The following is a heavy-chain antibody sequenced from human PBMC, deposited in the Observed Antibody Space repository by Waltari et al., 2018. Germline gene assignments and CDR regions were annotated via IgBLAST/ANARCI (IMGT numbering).Heavy chain of an antibody. V-gene: IGHV3-53*01. D-gene: IGHD6-19*01. CDR3: ASSYSSGWSNEYYFDY. Sequence: EVQLVESGGGLIQPGGSLRLSCAASGFTVSSNYMSWVRQAPGKGLEWVSVIYSGGSTYYADAVKGRVTISRDNSKNTLYLQMNSLRAEDTAVYYCASSYSSGWSNEYYFDYWGQGTLVTVSS. CDR1: GFTVSSNY. CDR2: IYSGGST. J-gene: IGHJ4*02.